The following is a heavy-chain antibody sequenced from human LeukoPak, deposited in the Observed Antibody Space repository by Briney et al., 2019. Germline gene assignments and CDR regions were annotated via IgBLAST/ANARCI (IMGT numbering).Heavy chain of an antibody. CDR1: GGSISSSSYY. CDR3: ARGSNGRYFDWLEKYYFDY. Sequence: SETLSLTCTVSGGSISSSSYYWGWIRQPPGKGLEWIGSIYYSGSTYYNPSLKSRVTISVDTSKNQFSLKLSSVTAADTAVYYCARGSNGRYFDWLEKYYFDYWGQGTLVTVSS. CDR2: IYYSGST. J-gene: IGHJ4*02. V-gene: IGHV4-39*07. D-gene: IGHD3-9*01.